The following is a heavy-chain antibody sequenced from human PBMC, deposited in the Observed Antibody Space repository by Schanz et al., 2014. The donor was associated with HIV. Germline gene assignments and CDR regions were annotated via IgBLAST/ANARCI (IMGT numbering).Heavy chain of an antibody. D-gene: IGHD2-2*01. CDR2: IKPNNGAT. Sequence: QVQLVQSGAEVKKPGASVKVSCNASGYTFTDYFIHWVRQAPGHGLEWMGWIKPNNGATYYAQKFKGRVTMTRDTSISTAYMELTRLRYDDTAVYYCAKSRFQLHWFDSWGQGTLVTVSS. CDR3: AKSRFQLHWFDS. V-gene: IGHV1-2*02. J-gene: IGHJ5*01. CDR1: GYTFTDYF.